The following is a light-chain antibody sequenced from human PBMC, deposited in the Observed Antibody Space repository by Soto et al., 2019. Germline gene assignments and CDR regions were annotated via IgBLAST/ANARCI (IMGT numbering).Light chain of an antibody. J-gene: IGKJ2*01. Sequence: DIQMTQSPSTLSASVGDRVTITCRASQSISSWLAWYQQKPGKAPKLLIYDASSLESGVPSRFSGSGSGTKFTLTISSLQPDDFATYYCQQHNSYAFGQGTKV. V-gene: IGKV1-5*01. CDR3: QQHNSYA. CDR1: QSISSW. CDR2: DAS.